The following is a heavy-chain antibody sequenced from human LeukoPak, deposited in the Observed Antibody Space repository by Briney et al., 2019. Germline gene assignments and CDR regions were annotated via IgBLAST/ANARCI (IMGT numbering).Heavy chain of an antibody. CDR3: ATDPTSMRAFDP. J-gene: IGHJ5*02. Sequence: ASVKVSCKVSGYTLTELSMHWVRQAPGKGLEWMGGFDPEDGETIYAQKFQGRVTMTEDTSTDTAYMELSSLRSEDTAVYYCATDPTSMRAFDPWGQGTLVTVSS. D-gene: IGHD2/OR15-2a*01. CDR1: GYTLTELS. CDR2: FDPEDGET. V-gene: IGHV1-24*01.